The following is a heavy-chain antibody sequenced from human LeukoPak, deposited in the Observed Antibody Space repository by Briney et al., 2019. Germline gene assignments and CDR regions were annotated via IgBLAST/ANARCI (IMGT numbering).Heavy chain of an antibody. CDR1: GFTFSDYS. D-gene: IGHD4-4*01. CDR2: ISAYNGNT. CDR3: ARAYSNYGPYYYGMDV. Sequence: GASVKVSCKASGFTFSDYSMHWVRQRQAPGQGLEWMGWISAYNGNTNYAQKLQGRVTMTTDTSTSTAYMELRSLRSDDTAVYYCARAYSNYGPYYYGMDVWGQGTTVTVSS. V-gene: IGHV1-18*04. J-gene: IGHJ6*02.